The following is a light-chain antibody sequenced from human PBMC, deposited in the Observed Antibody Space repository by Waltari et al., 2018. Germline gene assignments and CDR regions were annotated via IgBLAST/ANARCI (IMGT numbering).Light chain of an antibody. CDR1: SGHITYI. CDR3: ETWDSKHHI. Sequence: QPVLTQSSSASASLVSSVKLTCTLSSGHITYIITWHQQQPGKAPRYLMKIESSGTFNRGSGVPDLFSRSTSAAAFYLTISNLQSEDEADYYCETWDSKHHIFGGGTKLTVL. CDR2: IESSGTF. J-gene: IGLJ2*01. V-gene: IGLV4-60*03.